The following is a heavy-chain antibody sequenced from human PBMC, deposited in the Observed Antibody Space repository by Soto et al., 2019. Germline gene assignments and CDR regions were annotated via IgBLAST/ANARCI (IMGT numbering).Heavy chain of an antibody. J-gene: IGHJ5*02. CDR2: IYSGGAT. D-gene: IGHD3-10*01. Sequence: EVQLVDSGGGLIQPGGSLRLSCAAAGFSVSTSHMNWVRQTPGKGLEWVSVIYSGGATYYAASVKGRFTISRDKSKNTVYLQMNSLRAEDSAVYYCARVGPCDSGSYMLRYNWFDPWGQGTLVTVSS. CDR1: GFSVSTSH. CDR3: ARVGPCDSGSYMLRYNWFDP. V-gene: IGHV3-53*01.